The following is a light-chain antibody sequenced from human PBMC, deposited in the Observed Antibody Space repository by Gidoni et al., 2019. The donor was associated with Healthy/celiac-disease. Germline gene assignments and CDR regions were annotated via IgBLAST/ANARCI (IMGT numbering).Light chain of an antibody. CDR3: QQRSNWPSFT. Sequence: EIVLTQSPATLSLSPGERATLSCRASQSVSSYLAWYQQKPGQAPRLLIYDASNRATGIPARFSGSGSGTDFNLTISSLEPEDFAVYYCQQRSNWPSFTFXGXTKVEIK. CDR1: QSVSSY. J-gene: IGKJ4*01. CDR2: DAS. V-gene: IGKV3-11*01.